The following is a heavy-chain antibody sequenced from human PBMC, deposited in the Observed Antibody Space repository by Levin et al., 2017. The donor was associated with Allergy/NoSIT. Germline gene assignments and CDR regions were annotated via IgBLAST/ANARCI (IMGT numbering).Heavy chain of an antibody. V-gene: IGHV6-1*01. Sequence: SETLSFTCAISGDSVSSNRATWNWIRQSPSRGLEWLGRTYYRSKWFNDYAVSVKSRITINPDTSKNQFSLQLNSVTPEDTAVYYCANMDSAYWGQGTLVTVSS. CDR3: ANMDSAY. CDR2: TYYRSKWFN. CDR1: GDSVSSNRAT. J-gene: IGHJ4*02.